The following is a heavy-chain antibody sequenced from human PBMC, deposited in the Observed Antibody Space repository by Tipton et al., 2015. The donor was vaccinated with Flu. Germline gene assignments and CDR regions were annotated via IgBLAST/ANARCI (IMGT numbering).Heavy chain of an antibody. CDR2: IYTSGST. CDR3: ARDRQITMIGRDAFDI. CDR1: GASINSGSDY. J-gene: IGHJ3*02. D-gene: IGHD3-22*01. Sequence: TLSLTCTISGASINSGSDYWSWIRQPAGKGLEWIGRIYTSGSTNYNPSLKSRVTMSVDTSKNQFSLKLSSVTAADTAVYYCARDRQITMIGRDAFDIWGQGTMVTVSS. V-gene: IGHV4-61*02.